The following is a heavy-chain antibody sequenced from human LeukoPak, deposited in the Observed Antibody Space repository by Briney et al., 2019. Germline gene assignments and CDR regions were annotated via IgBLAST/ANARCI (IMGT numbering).Heavy chain of an antibody. V-gene: IGHV3-74*01. CDR2: IDSDGSST. CDR1: GFTFSSYW. D-gene: IGHD6-19*01. J-gene: IGHJ4*02. CDR3: ARVRSSGWSYFDY. Sequence: PGGSLRLSCAASGFTFSSYWMHWVRQAPGKGLVWVSRIDSDGSSTSYADSVKGRFTISRDNAKNTEYLQMNSLRAEDTAVYYCARVRSSGWSYFDYWGQGTLVTAPS.